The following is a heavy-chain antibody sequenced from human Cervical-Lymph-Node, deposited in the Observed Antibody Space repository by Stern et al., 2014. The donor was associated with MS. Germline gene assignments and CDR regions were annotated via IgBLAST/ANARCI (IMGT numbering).Heavy chain of an antibody. CDR2: IYHTGTT. CDR3: TRRIYGDYGE. Sequence: VQLVESGPGLVKPSGTLSLTCAVSGGSITTSTWGTWVRQPPGKGLAWIGEIYHTGTTNYNPSLNRVTISVDKSKNQFSLKLRSVTAADTAFYYCTRRIYGDYGEWGQGTLVTVSS. J-gene: IGHJ1*01. V-gene: IGHV4-4*02. D-gene: IGHD4-17*01. CDR1: GGSITTSTW.